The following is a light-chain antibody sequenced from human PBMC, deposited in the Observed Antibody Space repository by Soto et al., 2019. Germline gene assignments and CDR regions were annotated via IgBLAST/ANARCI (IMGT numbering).Light chain of an antibody. J-gene: IGKJ3*01. Sequence: EIVMTQSPVTLSVSPGERATLSCRASQSVNSNLAWYQQKPGQAPRLLIYAASTGATGIPARFSGSGSGSDFTLTISSLQSEAFAVYYCHQHNSWPLTFGPGTKVDIK. V-gene: IGKV3-15*01. CDR3: HQHNSWPLT. CDR1: QSVNSN. CDR2: AAS.